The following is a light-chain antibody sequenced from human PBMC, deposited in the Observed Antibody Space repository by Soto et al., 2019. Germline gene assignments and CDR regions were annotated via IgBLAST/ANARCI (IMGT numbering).Light chain of an antibody. V-gene: IGKV1-5*03. Sequence: DIQMTQSPPTLSASVGKRVTITCRASQSIGKWLAWYQQKPGKAPKIMSYKATSLESGVPSRFRGSGSGTEFTLTISSLKPDDFATYYCQQYTNYPWTFGQGTKVDIK. CDR1: QSIGKW. CDR3: QQYTNYPWT. J-gene: IGKJ1*01. CDR2: KAT.